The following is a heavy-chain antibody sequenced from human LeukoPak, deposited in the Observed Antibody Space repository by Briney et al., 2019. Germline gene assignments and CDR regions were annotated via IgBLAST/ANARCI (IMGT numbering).Heavy chain of an antibody. Sequence: SETLSLTCTVSGGSISSYYWSWIRQPPGKGLEWNGYIYYSGSTNYNPSLKSRVTISVDTSKNQFSLKLSSVTAADTAVYYCASSAYGDKYYFDYWGQGTLVTVSS. CDR1: GGSISSYY. D-gene: IGHD4-17*01. V-gene: IGHV4-59*01. CDR2: IYYSGST. CDR3: ASSAYGDKYYFDY. J-gene: IGHJ4*02.